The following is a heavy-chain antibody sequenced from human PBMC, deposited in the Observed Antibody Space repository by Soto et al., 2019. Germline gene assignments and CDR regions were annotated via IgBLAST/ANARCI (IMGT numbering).Heavy chain of an antibody. Sequence: EVQLLESGGGLVQPGGSLRLSCAASGFTFSSYAMSWVRQAPGKGLEWVSAISGSGGSTYYADSVKGRFTISRDNSKNTLYLQMNSLRAEDTAVDYCAKGKSRDGYKKNGMDVWGQGTTVTVSS. CDR1: GFTFSSYA. V-gene: IGHV3-23*01. CDR2: ISGSGGST. CDR3: AKGKSRDGYKKNGMDV. J-gene: IGHJ6*02. D-gene: IGHD5-12*01.